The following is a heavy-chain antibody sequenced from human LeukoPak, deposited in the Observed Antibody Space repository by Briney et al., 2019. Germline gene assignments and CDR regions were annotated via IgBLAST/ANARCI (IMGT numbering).Heavy chain of an antibody. V-gene: IGHV4-59*01. CDR2: IYCSGST. Sequence: PSETLSLTCTVSGGSISSYYWSWIRQPPGKGLQWIGYIYCSGSTNYNPSLKSRVTISVDTSKNQFSLKLSSVTAADTAVYYCARGITIVAATAFDYWGQGTLVTVSS. J-gene: IGHJ4*02. CDR1: GGSISSYY. D-gene: IGHD2-15*01. CDR3: ARGITIVAATAFDY.